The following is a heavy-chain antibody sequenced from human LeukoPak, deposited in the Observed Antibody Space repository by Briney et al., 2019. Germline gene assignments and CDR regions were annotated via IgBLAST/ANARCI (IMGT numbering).Heavy chain of an antibody. CDR3: ARDPNSYDILTGYLV. CDR1: GFTFSSYG. V-gene: IGHV3-30*03. Sequence: GGSLRLSCAASGFTFSSYGMHWVHQAPGKGLEWVAVISYDGSNKYYADSVRGRFTISRDNSKNTLYLQMNSLRAEDTAVYYCARDPNSYDILTGYLVWGQGTLVTVSS. D-gene: IGHD3-9*01. J-gene: IGHJ4*02. CDR2: ISYDGSNK.